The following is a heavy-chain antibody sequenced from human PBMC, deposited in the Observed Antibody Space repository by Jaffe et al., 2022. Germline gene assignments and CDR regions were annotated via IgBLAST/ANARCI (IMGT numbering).Heavy chain of an antibody. D-gene: IGHD3-16*02. Sequence: QVQLVESGGGLVKPGGSLRLSCAASGFTFSDYYMSWIRQAPGKGLEWVSYISSSGSTIYYADSVKGRFTISRDNAKNSLYLQMNSLRAEDTAVYYCARGPTMITFGGVIARGAFDIWGQGTMVTVSS. CDR3: ARGPTMITFGGVIARGAFDI. J-gene: IGHJ3*02. CDR2: ISSSGSTI. CDR1: GFTFSDYY. V-gene: IGHV3-11*01.